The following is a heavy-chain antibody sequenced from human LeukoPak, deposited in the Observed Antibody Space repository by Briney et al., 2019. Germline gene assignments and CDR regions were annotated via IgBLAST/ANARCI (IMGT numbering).Heavy chain of an antibody. D-gene: IGHD1-26*01. J-gene: IGHJ5*02. CDR3: AQPGNGGSYPSDWFDP. CDR2: IIPILGIA. V-gene: IGHV1-69*02. Sequence: SVKVSCKASGGTFSSYTISWVRQAPGQGLEWMGRIIPILGIANYAQKFQGRVTITADKSTSTAYMELSSLRSEDTAVYYCAQPGNGGSYPSDWFDPWGQGTLVTVSS. CDR1: GGTFSSYT.